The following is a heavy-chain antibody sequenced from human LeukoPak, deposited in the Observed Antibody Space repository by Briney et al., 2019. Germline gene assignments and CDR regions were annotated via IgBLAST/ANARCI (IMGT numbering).Heavy chain of an antibody. Sequence: PGGSLRLSCAASGFTFSRYWMHWVRQAPGKGLVWVSRIKSDGSSTNYADSVKGRFTISRDNAKNTLYLQMNSLRAEDTAVYYCARDQYGVNSVDYWGQGILVTVSS. CDR3: ARDQYGVNSVDY. J-gene: IGHJ4*02. D-gene: IGHD4-23*01. V-gene: IGHV3-74*01. CDR1: GFTFSRYW. CDR2: IKSDGSST.